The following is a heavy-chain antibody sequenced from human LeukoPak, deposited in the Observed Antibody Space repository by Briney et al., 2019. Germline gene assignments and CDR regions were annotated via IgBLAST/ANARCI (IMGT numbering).Heavy chain of an antibody. D-gene: IGHD1-26*01. CDR1: GGSISGYY. CDR3: AARIVGTTNYFDY. CDR2: IYYSGNT. J-gene: IGHJ4*02. Sequence: PSETLSLTCTVSGGSISGYYWTWIRQPPGKGLEWIGHIYYSGNTNYNPSLKSRVTISVDLSKNQFSLKMNSVTAADTAVYYRAARIVGTTNYFDYWDQGNLVTVSS. V-gene: IGHV4-59*01.